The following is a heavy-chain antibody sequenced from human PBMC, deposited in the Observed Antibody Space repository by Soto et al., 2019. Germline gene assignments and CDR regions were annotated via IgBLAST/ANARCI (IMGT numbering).Heavy chain of an antibody. CDR2: ISGSGGST. CDR3: AQNGQWLATPPVA. Sequence: GGSLRLSCAASGFTFSSYAMSWVRQAPGKGLEWVSAISGSGGSTYYADSVKGRFTISRDNSKNTLYLQMNSLRAEDTAIYYCAQNGQWLATPPVAWGQGSLVTVSS. CDR1: GFTFSSYA. D-gene: IGHD6-19*01. J-gene: IGHJ4*02. V-gene: IGHV3-23*01.